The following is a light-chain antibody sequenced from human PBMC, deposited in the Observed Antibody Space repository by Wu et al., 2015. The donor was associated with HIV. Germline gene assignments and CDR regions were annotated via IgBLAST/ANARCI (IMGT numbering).Light chain of an antibody. CDR1: QSVGNF. Sequence: EIVMTQSPATLSVSPGERATLSCRASQSVGNFFAWYQQKPGQAPRLLIYGASNRATGIPDRFSGSGSGTDFSLTISSLEPEDFAVYYCQQRSNWKYTFGQGTKLEIK. J-gene: IGKJ2*01. CDR3: QQRSNWKYT. V-gene: IGKV3-11*01. CDR2: GAS.